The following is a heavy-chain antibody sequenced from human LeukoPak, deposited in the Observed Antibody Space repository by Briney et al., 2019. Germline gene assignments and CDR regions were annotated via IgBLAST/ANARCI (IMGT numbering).Heavy chain of an antibody. Sequence: GASVKVSCKASGYTFTGYYMHWVRQAPGQGLEWMGWINPNSGGTNYAQKFQGRVTMTRDTSISTAYMELSRLRSDDTAVYYCARERLLYGKRFGELSDYWGQGTLVTVSS. CDR2: INPNSGGT. V-gene: IGHV1-2*02. J-gene: IGHJ4*02. CDR1: GYTFTGYY. CDR3: ARERLLYGKRFGELSDY. D-gene: IGHD3-10*01.